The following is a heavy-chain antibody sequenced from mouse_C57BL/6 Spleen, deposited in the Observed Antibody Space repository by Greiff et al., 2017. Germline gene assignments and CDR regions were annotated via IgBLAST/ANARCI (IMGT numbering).Heavy chain of an antibody. CDR3: VRDGCTTVPYYAMDY. V-gene: IGHV10-3*01. Sequence: EVMLVESGGGLVQPKGSLKLSCAASGFTFNTYAMHWVRQAPGKGLEWVARIRSKSSHYATYYADSVKDRFTISRDDSQSMLYLQMNNLKTEDTAMYYGVRDGCTTVPYYAMDYWGQGTSVTVSS. CDR2: IRSKSSHYAT. D-gene: IGHD1-1*01. J-gene: IGHJ4*01. CDR1: GFTFNTYA.